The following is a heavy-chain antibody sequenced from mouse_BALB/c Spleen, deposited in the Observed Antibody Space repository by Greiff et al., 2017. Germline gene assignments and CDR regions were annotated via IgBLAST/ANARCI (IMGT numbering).Heavy chain of an antibody. Sequence: EVKLMESGPGLVKPSQSLSLTCTVTGYSITSDYAWNWIRQFPGNKLEWMGYISYSGSTSYNPSLKSRISITRDTSKNQFFLQLNSVTTEDTATYYCASLNWDGFAYWGQGTLVTVSA. V-gene: IGHV3-2*02. CDR3: ASLNWDGFAY. CDR2: ISYSGST. CDR1: GYSITSDYA. D-gene: IGHD4-1*01. J-gene: IGHJ3*01.